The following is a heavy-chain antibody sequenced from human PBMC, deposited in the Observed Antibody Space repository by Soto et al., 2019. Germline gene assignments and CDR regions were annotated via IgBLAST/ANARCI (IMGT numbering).Heavy chain of an antibody. CDR3: ARDRGIVVVVAATRDYYYYGMDV. J-gene: IGHJ6*02. D-gene: IGHD2-15*01. V-gene: IGHV1-69*13. CDR1: GGTFSSYA. CDR2: IIPIFGTA. Sequence: SVKVSCKASGGTFSSYAISWVRQSPGQGLEWMGGIIPIFGTANYAQKFQGRVTITEDESTSTAYMELRSLRSEDTAVYYCARDRGIVVVVAATRDYYYYGMDVWGRGTTVTVS.